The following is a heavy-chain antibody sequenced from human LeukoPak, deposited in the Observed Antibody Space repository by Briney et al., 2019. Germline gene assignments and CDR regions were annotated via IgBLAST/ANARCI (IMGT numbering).Heavy chain of an antibody. CDR3: ARVGTGTRSFDY. Sequence: ASVKVSCKTSGYTFTTYDINWVRQAPGQGLEWMGRISAYNGYTNYGQKLRGRVTMTTDTSTSTAYMELRSLRSDDTAVYYCARVGTGTRSFDYWGQGTLVTVSS. CDR1: GYTFTTYD. J-gene: IGHJ4*02. D-gene: IGHD1/OR15-1a*01. CDR2: ISAYNGYT. V-gene: IGHV1-18*01.